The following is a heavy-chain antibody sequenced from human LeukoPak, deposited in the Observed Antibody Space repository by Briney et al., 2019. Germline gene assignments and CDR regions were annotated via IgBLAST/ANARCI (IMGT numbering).Heavy chain of an antibody. D-gene: IGHD2-15*01. V-gene: IGHV4-39*01. Sequence: PSETLSLTCTVSGGSISSSSYYWDWIRQPPGKGLEWIGSIYYSGSTYYNPSLKSRVTISVDTSKNQFSLKLSSVTAADTAVYYCASLYCSGGSCYSPWDYWGQGTLVTVSS. J-gene: IGHJ4*02. CDR1: GGSISSSSYY. CDR2: IYYSGST. CDR3: ASLYCSGGSCYSPWDY.